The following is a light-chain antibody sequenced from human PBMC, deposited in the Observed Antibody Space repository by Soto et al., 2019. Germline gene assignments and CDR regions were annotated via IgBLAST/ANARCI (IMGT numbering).Light chain of an antibody. J-gene: IGKJ1*01. Sequence: DIQLTQSPSVLSASVGDTVTITCRASQALSNYLAWYQQKPGKAPKLLIYKASTLKSGVPSRFSGSGSGTEFTLTISSLQPDDFATYYCQQYNSWTFGQGTKVDIK. CDR1: QALSNY. CDR3: QQYNSWT. CDR2: KAS. V-gene: IGKV1-5*03.